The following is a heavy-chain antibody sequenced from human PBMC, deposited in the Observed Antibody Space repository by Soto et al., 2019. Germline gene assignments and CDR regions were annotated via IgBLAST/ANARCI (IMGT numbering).Heavy chain of an antibody. CDR1: GFTFSSYS. D-gene: IGHD6-13*01. CDR3: ARHPERIAQIGWFDP. V-gene: IGHV3-48*01. CDR2: ISSSSSTI. Sequence: EVQLVESGGGLIQRGGSLRLSCSASGFTFSSYSMNWVRQAPGKGLERVSYISSSSSTIYYADSVKGRFTISRDNAKNSLYLQMNSLRAEDTAVYYCARHPERIAQIGWFDPWGQGTLVTVSS. J-gene: IGHJ5*02.